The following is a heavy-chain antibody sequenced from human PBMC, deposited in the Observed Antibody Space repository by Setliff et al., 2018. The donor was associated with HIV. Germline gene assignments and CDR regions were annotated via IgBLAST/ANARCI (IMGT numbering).Heavy chain of an antibody. J-gene: IGHJ3*02. D-gene: IGHD1-1*01. CDR1: GGSISNDY. Sequence: SETLSLTCTVSGGSISNDYWHWIRQSPGRGLEWIGYIYYTGSTNYNPSLKSRVAMSVDSSNHQFSLKLTSMTPADTAIYYCAREDGSNSHDTFEIWGQGILVTVSS. CDR3: AREDGSNSHDTFEI. CDR2: IYYTGST. V-gene: IGHV4-59*01.